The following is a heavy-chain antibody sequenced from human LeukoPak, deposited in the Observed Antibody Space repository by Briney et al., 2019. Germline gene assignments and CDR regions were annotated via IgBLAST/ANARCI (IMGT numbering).Heavy chain of an antibody. J-gene: IGHJ5*02. V-gene: IGHV1-69*06. Sequence: GASVKVSCKASGGTFSSYAISWVRQAPGQGLEWMGGIIPICGTANYAQKFQGRVTITADKSTSTAYMELSSLGSEDTAVYYCATTRGSCSSTSCYGFSWFDPWGQGTLVTVSS. CDR2: IIPICGTA. CDR3: ATTRGSCSSTSCYGFSWFDP. D-gene: IGHD2-2*01. CDR1: GGTFSSYA.